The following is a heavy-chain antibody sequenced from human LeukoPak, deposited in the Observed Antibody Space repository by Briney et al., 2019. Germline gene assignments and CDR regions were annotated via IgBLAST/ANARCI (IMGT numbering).Heavy chain of an antibody. Sequence: GGSLRLSCAASGFTFSSYGMHWVRRAPGKGLEWVAFIRYDGSNKYYADSVKGRFTISRDNSKNTLYLQMNSLRAEDTAVYYCAKWGITMIPHWGQGTLVTVSS. CDR2: IRYDGSNK. CDR1: GFTFSSYG. V-gene: IGHV3-30*02. J-gene: IGHJ4*02. D-gene: IGHD3-22*01. CDR3: AKWGITMIPH.